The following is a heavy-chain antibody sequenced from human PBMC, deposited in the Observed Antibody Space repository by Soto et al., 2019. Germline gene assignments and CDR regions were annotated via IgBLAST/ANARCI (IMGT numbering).Heavy chain of an antibody. J-gene: IGHJ6*03. V-gene: IGHV1-2*04. CDR2: INPNSGGT. CDR3: ARASKVSAMGYYYYMDV. Sequence: GASVKVSCKASGYTFTGYYMHWVRQAPGQGLEWMGWINPNSGGTNYAQKFQGWVTMTRDTSISTAYMELSRLRSDDTAVYYCARASKVSAMGYYYYMDVWGKGTTVTVSS. CDR1: GYTFTGYY.